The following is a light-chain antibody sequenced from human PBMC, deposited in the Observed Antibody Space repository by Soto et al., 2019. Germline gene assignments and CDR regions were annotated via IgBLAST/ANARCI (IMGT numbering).Light chain of an antibody. CDR1: QSVSSSY. CDR2: GAS. Sequence: ETVLTQSPGTLSLSPGERAALSFRASQSVSSSYLAWYQEKPGQAPRLLIYGASSRDTGITDRFSGSGSGTDFTLTISRLEPEDFEVYYCQKYGSLLIRFGQGTRLEIK. J-gene: IGKJ5*01. CDR3: QKYGSLLIR. V-gene: IGKV3-20*01.